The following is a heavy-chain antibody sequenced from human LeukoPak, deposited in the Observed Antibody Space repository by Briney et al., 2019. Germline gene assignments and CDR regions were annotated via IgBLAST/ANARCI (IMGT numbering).Heavy chain of an antibody. CDR3: ARQIASAGTAGFDF. J-gene: IGHJ4*02. D-gene: IGHD6-13*01. Sequence: SETLSLTCTVSGGSISSYYWSWIRQPAGKGLEWVGRIYSTGSTNYNPSLKSRVAMSVDTSKNQFSLRLRSVTAADTAVYYCARQIASAGTAGFDFWGQGALVTVSS. V-gene: IGHV4-4*07. CDR1: GGSISSYY. CDR2: IYSTGST.